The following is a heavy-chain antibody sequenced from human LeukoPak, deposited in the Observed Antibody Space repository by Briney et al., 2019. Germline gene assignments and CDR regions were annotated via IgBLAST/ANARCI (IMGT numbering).Heavy chain of an antibody. CDR2: ISGSGGNT. CDR3: AKDMYYDSSGHVFDY. J-gene: IGHJ4*02. V-gene: IGHV3-23*01. D-gene: IGHD3-22*01. Sequence: GGTLRLSCAASGFTFSNYGMSWVRQAPGKGLEWVSTISGSGGNTYYADSVKGRFTISRDTPKNTLYLQMNSPRAEDTAVYYCAKDMYYDSSGHVFDYWGQGTLVTVSS. CDR1: GFTFSNYG.